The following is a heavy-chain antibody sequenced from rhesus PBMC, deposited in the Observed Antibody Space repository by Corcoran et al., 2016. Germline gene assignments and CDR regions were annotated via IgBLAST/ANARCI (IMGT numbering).Heavy chain of an antibody. CDR1: GGSVSSSNW. CDR3: ARDYGWGDYHRALDY. Sequence: QVQLQESGPGLVKPSETLSLTCAVSGGSVSSSNWWSWIRQPPVKGLEWIGYISGSSGSTYYNPSLKSRVTISTDTSKNQFSLKLSSVTAADTAIYYCARDYGWGDYHRALDYWGQGVLVTVSS. V-gene: IGHV4-65*01. J-gene: IGHJ4*01. D-gene: IGHD3-34*01. CDR2: ISGSSGST.